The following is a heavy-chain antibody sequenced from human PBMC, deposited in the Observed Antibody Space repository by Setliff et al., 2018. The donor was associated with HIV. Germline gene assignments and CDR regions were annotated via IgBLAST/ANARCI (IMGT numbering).Heavy chain of an antibody. Sequence: SETLSLTCAVSGYSVSSGYYWSWIRQPAGKGLEWIGRLYSRGSTTYNPSLRSRATMSADTSKNLFSLKLRSVTAADTAVYYCAKSPVGANGWFDSWGQGVLVTVSS. CDR1: GYSVSSGYY. CDR3: AKSPVGANGWFDS. CDR2: LYSRGST. V-gene: IGHV4-4*07. D-gene: IGHD1-26*01. J-gene: IGHJ5*01.